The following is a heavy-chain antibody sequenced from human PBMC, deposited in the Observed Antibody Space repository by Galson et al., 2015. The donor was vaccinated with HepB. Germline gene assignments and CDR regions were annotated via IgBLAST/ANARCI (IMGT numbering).Heavy chain of an antibody. V-gene: IGHV1-69*13. Sequence: SVKVSCKASGGTFSSYAISWVRQAPGQGLEWMGGIIPIFGTANYAQKFQGRVTITADESTSTAYMELSSLRSEDTAVYYCARSIAAAGTEGYYGMDVWGQGTTVTVSS. D-gene: IGHD6-13*01. J-gene: IGHJ6*02. CDR2: IIPIFGTA. CDR1: GGTFSSYA. CDR3: ARSIAAAGTEGYYGMDV.